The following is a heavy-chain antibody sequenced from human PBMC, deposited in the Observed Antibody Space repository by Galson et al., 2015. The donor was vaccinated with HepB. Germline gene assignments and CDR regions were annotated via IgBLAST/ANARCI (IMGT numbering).Heavy chain of an antibody. Sequence: SLRLSCAASGFTFSSYAMSWVRQAPGKGLEWVSAISGSGGSTYYADSVKGRFTISRDNSKNTLYLQMNSLRAEDTAVYYCAKDHLQYGLYNRNVMGPGEAHYGMDVWGQGTTVTVSS. CDR3: AKDHLQYGLYNRNVMGPGEAHYGMDV. J-gene: IGHJ6*02. V-gene: IGHV3-23*01. CDR2: ISGSGGST. CDR1: GFTFSSYA. D-gene: IGHD1-1*01.